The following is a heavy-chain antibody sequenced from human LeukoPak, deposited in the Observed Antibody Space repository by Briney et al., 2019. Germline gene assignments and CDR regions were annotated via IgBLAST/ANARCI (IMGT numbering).Heavy chain of an antibody. Sequence: GRSLRLSCAASGFTFSSYAMHWVRQAPGKGLEWVAVISYDGSNKYYADSVKGRFTISRDNSKNTLYLQMNSLRAEDTAVYYCARDPCSYPQVGARKNWFDPWGQGTLATVSS. D-gene: IGHD1-26*01. CDR2: ISYDGSNK. V-gene: IGHV3-30-3*01. CDR1: GFTFSSYA. CDR3: ARDPCSYPQVGARKNWFDP. J-gene: IGHJ5*02.